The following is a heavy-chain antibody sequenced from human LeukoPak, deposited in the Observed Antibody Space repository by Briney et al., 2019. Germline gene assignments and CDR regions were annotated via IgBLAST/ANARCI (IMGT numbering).Heavy chain of an antibody. Sequence: RTSETLSLTCTVSGGSISGSSYYWGWVRQPPGKGLEWIGNIYYSGSTYYNPSLKSRVTISVDTSKNQFSLKLSSVTAADTAVYYCARGDSSSWSLFDYWGQGTLVTVSS. J-gene: IGHJ4*02. V-gene: IGHV4-39*01. D-gene: IGHD6-13*01. CDR3: ARGDSSSWSLFDY. CDR1: GGSISGSSYY. CDR2: IYYSGST.